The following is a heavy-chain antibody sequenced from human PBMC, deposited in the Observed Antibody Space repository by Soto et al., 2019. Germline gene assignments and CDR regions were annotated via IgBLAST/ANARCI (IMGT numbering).Heavy chain of an antibody. Sequence: PSQTLSLTCAISGDSVSIISASWNWIRQSPSRGLEWLGRTYYRSKWTNDYAVSVKSRITINPDTSKNQFSLQLSSVTPEDTAMYYCVRGYSSSFDYWGQGTLVTVSS. J-gene: IGHJ4*02. CDR3: VRGYSSSFDY. CDR2: TYYRSKWTN. V-gene: IGHV6-1*01. CDR1: GDSVSIISAS. D-gene: IGHD2-15*01.